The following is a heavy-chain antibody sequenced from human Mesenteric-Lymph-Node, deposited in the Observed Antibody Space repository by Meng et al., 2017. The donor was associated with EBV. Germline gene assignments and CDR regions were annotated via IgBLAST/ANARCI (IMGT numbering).Heavy chain of an antibody. Sequence: QLQLQESGPGLVKPSDTLSLTCNVSGGSISSSSYYWGWFRQPPWKGLEWIGSIFYSGTTYYNPSLESRVTMSVDRSKNQFSLKLSSVTAADTAVYYCGGITTYRSDFWGQGPLVTVSS. D-gene: IGHD1-1*01. J-gene: IGHJ4*02. CDR3: GGITTYRSDF. CDR1: GGSISSSSYY. V-gene: IGHV4-39*07. CDR2: IFYSGTT.